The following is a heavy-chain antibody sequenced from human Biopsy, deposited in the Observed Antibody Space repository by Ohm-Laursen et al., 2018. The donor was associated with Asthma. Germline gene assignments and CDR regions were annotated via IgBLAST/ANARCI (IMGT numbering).Heavy chain of an antibody. J-gene: IGHJ3*02. CDR2: VSSDGHNK. CDR1: GFVFSQCG. CDR3: ARQSGQEYGDSIPFDT. V-gene: IGHV3-30*03. D-gene: IGHD3-22*01. Sequence: SLRPSCAAPGFVFSQCGMHWVRQGPGKGLEWVALVSSDGHNKYYEDSVKGRFTISRDNSRNRLYLQINSLTVEDSAVYFCARQSGQEYGDSIPFDTWGQGTKVAVSS.